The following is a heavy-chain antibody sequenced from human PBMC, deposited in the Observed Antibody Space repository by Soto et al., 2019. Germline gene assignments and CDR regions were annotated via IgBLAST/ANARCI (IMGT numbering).Heavy chain of an antibody. CDR1: GGTFSSYA. Sequence: QVQLVQSGAEVKKPGSSVKVSCKASGGTFSSYAISWVRQAPGQGLEWMGGIIPIFGTANYAQKFQGRVTITADEATSTAYMELSSLRSEDTAVYYCATIVVVVAEDTSGGFYWGQGTLVTVSS. D-gene: IGHD2-15*01. CDR2: IIPIFGTA. J-gene: IGHJ4*02. V-gene: IGHV1-69*01. CDR3: ATIVVVVAEDTSGGFY.